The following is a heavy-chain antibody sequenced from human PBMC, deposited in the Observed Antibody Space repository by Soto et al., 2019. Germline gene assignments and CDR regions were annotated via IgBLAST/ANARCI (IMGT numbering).Heavy chain of an antibody. CDR3: ARVRLSNSGWYGFDY. D-gene: IGHD6-19*01. J-gene: IGHJ4*02. CDR1: GGSISSSNW. CDR2: IYHSGST. V-gene: IGHV4-4*02. Sequence: SETLSLTCAVSGGSISSSNWWSWVRQPPGKGLEWIGEIYHSGSTNYNPSLKSRVTISVDKSKNQFSLKLSSVTAADTAVYYCARVRLSNSGWYGFDYWGQGTLVTVSS.